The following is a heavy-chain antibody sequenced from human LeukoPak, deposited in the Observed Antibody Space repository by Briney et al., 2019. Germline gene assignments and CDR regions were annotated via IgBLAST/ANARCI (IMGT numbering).Heavy chain of an antibody. V-gene: IGHV3-21*01. CDR3: ARDYDILTGYYYFDY. Sequence: GGSPRLSCAASGFTFSRYSMNWVPQAPGKGLEWVSSISSSSSYIYYADSVKGRFTISRDNAKNSLYLQMNSLRAEYTAVYYCARDYDILTGYYYFDYWGQGTLVTVSS. J-gene: IGHJ4*02. D-gene: IGHD3-9*01. CDR2: ISSSSSYI. CDR1: GFTFSRYS.